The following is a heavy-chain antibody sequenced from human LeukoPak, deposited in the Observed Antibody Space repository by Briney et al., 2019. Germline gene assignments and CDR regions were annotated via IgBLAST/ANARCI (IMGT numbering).Heavy chain of an antibody. D-gene: IGHD1-26*01. CDR3: AKWTYSGNSRASFDY. Sequence: GGSLRLSCAASGFTFSSYAMSWVRQAPGKGLEWVSAISGSGGSTYYADSVKGRFTISRDNSKNTLYLQMDSLRAEDTAVYYCAKWTYSGNSRASFDYWGQGTLVTVSS. CDR2: ISGSGGST. CDR1: GFTFSSYA. J-gene: IGHJ4*02. V-gene: IGHV3-23*01.